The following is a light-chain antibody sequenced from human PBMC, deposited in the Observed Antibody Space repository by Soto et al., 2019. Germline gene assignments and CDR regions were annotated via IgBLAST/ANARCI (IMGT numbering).Light chain of an antibody. CDR3: SSFASSSPLVV. V-gene: IGLV2-14*01. CDR1: SRDVGGYNY. CDR2: EVS. Sequence: QSALTQPASVSGSPGQSITISGTGTSRDVGGYNYVAWDQQHPDRAPKVMIYEVSNRPSGVSNRFSGSKSGNTASLTISGLQAEDEADYYCSSFASSSPLVVFGTGTKVTVL. J-gene: IGLJ1*01.